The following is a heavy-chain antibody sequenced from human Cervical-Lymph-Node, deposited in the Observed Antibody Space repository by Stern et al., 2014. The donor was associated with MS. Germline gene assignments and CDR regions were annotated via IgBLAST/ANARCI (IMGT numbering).Heavy chain of an antibody. V-gene: IGHV1-69*01. Sequence: VQLVESGAEVKKPGSSVKVSCKASGGTFRSYAFNWVRQAPGQGLEWMGGIIPLFGVPDDAQKFQGRVTITADESTSTVYMELSSLRSEDTAVYYCARVKDDYSRAGAFDIWGQGTMVTVSS. CDR2: IIPLFGVP. D-gene: IGHD4-11*01. CDR1: GGTFRSYA. CDR3: ARVKDDYSRAGAFDI. J-gene: IGHJ3*02.